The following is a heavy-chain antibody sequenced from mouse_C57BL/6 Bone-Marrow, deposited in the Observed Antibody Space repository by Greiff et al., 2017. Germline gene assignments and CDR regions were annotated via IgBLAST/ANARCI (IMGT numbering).Heavy chain of an antibody. CDR1: GYTFTGYW. CDR3: AISYYSSSVWYFDV. J-gene: IGHJ1*03. CDR2: IVPGSGST. V-gene: IGHV1-9*01. Sequence: QVQLQQSGAELMKPGASVKLSCKATGYTFTGYWIAWVKQRPGPSLEWIGEIVPGSGSTNYNEKFKGKATFTADTSSNTTFMQLSSLTTEYSTIYYCAISYYSSSVWYFDVWGTGTTVTVSS. D-gene: IGHD1-1*01.